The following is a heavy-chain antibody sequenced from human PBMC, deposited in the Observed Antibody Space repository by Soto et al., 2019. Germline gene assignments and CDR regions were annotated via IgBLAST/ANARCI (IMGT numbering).Heavy chain of an antibody. Sequence: QITLKESGPTLVKPTQTLTLTCTFSGFSLSTSGVGVGWIRQPPGKALEWLALIYWDDDKRDSPSLKSRLTSTKDPSNKQEVLTMTTMDPVHPATASCVHASIVLVPSATCNRFDPWRQGPLVTASS. V-gene: IGHV2-5*02. CDR1: GFSLSTSGVG. J-gene: IGHJ5*02. CDR3: VHASIVLVPSATCNRFDP. D-gene: IGHD2-2*01. CDR2: IYWDDDK.